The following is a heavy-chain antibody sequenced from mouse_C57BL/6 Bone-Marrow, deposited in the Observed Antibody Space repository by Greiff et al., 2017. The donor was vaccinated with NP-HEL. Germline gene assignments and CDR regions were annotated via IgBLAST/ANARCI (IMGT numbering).Heavy chain of an antibody. CDR1: GYTFTSYT. D-gene: IGHD1-1*01. J-gene: IGHJ2*01. CDR3: ARSPGSSLLDY. V-gene: IGHV1-12*01. Sequence: QVQLKESGAELVRPGASVKMSCKASGYTFTSYTMHWVKQTPRQGLEWIGAIYPGNGDTSYNQKFKGKATLTVDKSSSTAYMQLSSLTSEDSAVYFCARSPGSSLLDYWGQGTTLTVSS. CDR2: IYPGNGDT.